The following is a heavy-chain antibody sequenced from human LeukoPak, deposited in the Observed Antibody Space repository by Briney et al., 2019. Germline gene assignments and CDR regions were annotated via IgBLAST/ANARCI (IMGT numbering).Heavy chain of an antibody. V-gene: IGHV3-30*02. Sequence: GGSLRLSCAASGFTFGSYGMHWVRQAPGKGLEWVAFIRYDGSNKYYADSVKGRFTISRDNSKNTLYLQMNSLKTEDTAVYYCTTDRPVLLWFGESNWFDPWGQGTLVTVSS. CDR1: GFTFGSYG. D-gene: IGHD3-10*01. CDR2: IRYDGSNK. J-gene: IGHJ5*02. CDR3: TTDRPVLLWFGESNWFDP.